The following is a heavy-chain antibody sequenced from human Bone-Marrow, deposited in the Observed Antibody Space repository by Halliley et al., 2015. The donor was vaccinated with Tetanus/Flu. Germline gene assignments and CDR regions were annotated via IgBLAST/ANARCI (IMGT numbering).Heavy chain of an antibody. CDR2: SSSSSYI. D-gene: IGHD6-19*01. J-gene: IGHJ6*02. Sequence: SSSSSYIYHADSVKGRFTISRDNAKNSLYLQMNSLRAEDTAVYYCAGQSSGMYSSGWYGMDVWGQGTTVTVSS. CDR3: AGQSSGMYSSGWYGMDV. V-gene: IGHV3-21*01.